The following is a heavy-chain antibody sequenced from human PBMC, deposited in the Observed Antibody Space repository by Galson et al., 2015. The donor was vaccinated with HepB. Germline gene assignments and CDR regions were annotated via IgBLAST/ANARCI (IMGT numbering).Heavy chain of an antibody. J-gene: IGHJ4*02. D-gene: IGHD3-16*02. CDR2: ISCSGVTT. CDR1: GFTFSSYG. CDR3: AKKDLGYRAPFDH. V-gene: IGHV3-23*01. Sequence: SLRLSCAASGFTFSSYGMSWVRQAPGKGLEWVSSISCSGVTTNHADSVKGRFTISRDNSKKTLYLQMYSLRVEDTAVYYCAKKDLGYRAPFDHWGQGTLVAVSS.